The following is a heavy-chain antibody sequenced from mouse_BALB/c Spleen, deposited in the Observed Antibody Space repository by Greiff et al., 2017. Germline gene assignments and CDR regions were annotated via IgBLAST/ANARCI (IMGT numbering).Heavy chain of an antibody. CDR2: IWAGGST. CDR3: ARGIGSWFAY. V-gene: IGHV2-9*02. CDR1: GFSLTSYG. J-gene: IGHJ3*01. Sequence: VKLQESGPGLVAPSQSLSITCTVSGFSLTSYGVHWVRQPPGKGLEWLGVIWAGGSTNYNSALMSRLSISKDNSKSQVFLKMNSLQTDDTAMYYCARGIGSWFAYWGQGTLVTVSA. D-gene: IGHD2-14*01.